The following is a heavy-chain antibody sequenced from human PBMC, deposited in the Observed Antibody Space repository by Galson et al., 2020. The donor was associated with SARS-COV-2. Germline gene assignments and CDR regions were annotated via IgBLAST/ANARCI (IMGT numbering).Heavy chain of an antibody. J-gene: IGHJ6*03. CDR2: MKLETGNK. V-gene: IGHV1-8*01. CDR1: GHTFSGSD. CDR3: ARGGYYMDV. Sequence: ASVKVSCEASGHTFSGSDINWVRQAAGQGLEWMGWMKLETGNKAYAQRFQARVTLTRDTSISTAYMDLSSLKSDDTAVYYCARGGYYMDVWGNGTTVTVSS.